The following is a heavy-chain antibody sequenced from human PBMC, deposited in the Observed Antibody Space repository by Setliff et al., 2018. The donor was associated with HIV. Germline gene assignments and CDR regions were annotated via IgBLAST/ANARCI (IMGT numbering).Heavy chain of an antibody. Sequence: GSLRLSCAASGFTFRAYGVHWVRQAPGKGLELVGRIRDRADGYSTDYAASVKGRFIISRDDSKNSLSLQMNSLKTEDTAVYYCARDRAGMGDYWGEGILVTVSS. CDR2: IRDRADGYST. V-gene: IGHV3-72*01. CDR1: GFTFRAYG. J-gene: IGHJ4*02. CDR3: ARDRAGMGDY. D-gene: IGHD6-19*01.